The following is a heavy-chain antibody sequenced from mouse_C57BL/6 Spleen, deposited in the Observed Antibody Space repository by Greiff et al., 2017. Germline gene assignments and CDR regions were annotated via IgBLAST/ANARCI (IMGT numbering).Heavy chain of an antibody. V-gene: IGHV1-4*01. CDR1: GYTFTSYT. J-gene: IGHJ4*01. D-gene: IGHD2-3*01. CDR3: ARENMSCSMDY. Sequence: QVQLQQSGAELASPGASVKMSCKASGYTFTSYTMHWVNQRPGQGLEWIGYINPSSGYTKYNQNLTDKATLTAAKATSTAYMQLSRLTSEDSAVYDWARENMSCSMDYWGQGTSVTVSS. CDR2: INPSSGYT.